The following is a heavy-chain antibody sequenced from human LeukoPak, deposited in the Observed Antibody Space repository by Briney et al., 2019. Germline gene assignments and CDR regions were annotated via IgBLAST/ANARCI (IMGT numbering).Heavy chain of an antibody. CDR1: GFTFSSYS. D-gene: IGHD2-15*01. J-gene: IGHJ6*02. CDR2: ISSSSSYI. V-gene: IGHV3-21*01. CDR3: ARATAGSPPGMDV. Sequence: GGSLRLSCAASGFTFSSYSMNWVRQAPGKGLEWVSSISSSSSYIYYADSVKGRFTIPRDNAKNSLYLQMNSLRAEDTAVYYCARATAGSPPGMDVWGQGTTVTVSS.